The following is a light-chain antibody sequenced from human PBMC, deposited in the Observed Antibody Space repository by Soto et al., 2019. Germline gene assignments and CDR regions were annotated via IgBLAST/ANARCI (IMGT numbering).Light chain of an antibody. J-gene: IGKJ5*01. CDR3: QQYSHLIT. CDR2: GAS. Sequence: EIVMTQSPATLSVSPGERRSLSCRASQSVSSNLAWYQQKPGQAPRLLIYGASTRATGIPARFSGSGSGTEFTLTISSLQSEDIATYYCQQYSHLITFGQGTRLEIK. CDR1: QSVSSN. V-gene: IGKV3D-15*01.